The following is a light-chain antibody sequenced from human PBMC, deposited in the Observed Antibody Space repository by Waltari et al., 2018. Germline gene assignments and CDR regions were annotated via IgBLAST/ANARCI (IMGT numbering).Light chain of an antibody. J-gene: IGKJ1*01. CDR2: DVF. CDR3: QQYNKWPGA. CDR1: QGVSSN. V-gene: IGKV3-15*01. Sequence: EIVKTQSPATLYVSPGERATLSCRASQGVSSNLAWYQQKPGQAPSLLIYDVFTRATGIPARFSGSGSGTEFTLTISSLQSEDFAVYYCQQYNKWPGAFGQGTNVEIK.